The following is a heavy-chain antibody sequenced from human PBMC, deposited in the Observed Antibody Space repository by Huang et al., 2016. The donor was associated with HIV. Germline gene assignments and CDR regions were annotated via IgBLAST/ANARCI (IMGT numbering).Heavy chain of an antibody. J-gene: IGHJ4*02. D-gene: IGHD5-18*01. CDR2: VSNDGSYQ. V-gene: IGHV3-30*18. Sequence: PGKGMERVAVVSNDGSYQYYGDSLKGRFTISRDKSKNTVYLQMNSLRPEDTAVYYCTKGTYGYSYFDYWGQGILVTVSS. CDR3: TKGTYGYSYFDY.